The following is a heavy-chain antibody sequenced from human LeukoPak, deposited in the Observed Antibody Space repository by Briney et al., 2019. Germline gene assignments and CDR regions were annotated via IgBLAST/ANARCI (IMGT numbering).Heavy chain of an antibody. V-gene: IGHV3-23*01. CDR1: GFTFSSYA. Sequence: GGSLRLSCAASGFTFSSYAMYWVRQAPGKGLEWVSGIFGSGGSTHYADSVKGRFTISRDNSKNTVYLQMNSLRAEDTAVYYCAKTTTGYSSGRFPGWPVDYWGQGTLVTSPQ. D-gene: IGHD6-19*01. CDR2: IFGSGGST. CDR3: AKTTTGYSSGRFPGWPVDY. J-gene: IGHJ4*02.